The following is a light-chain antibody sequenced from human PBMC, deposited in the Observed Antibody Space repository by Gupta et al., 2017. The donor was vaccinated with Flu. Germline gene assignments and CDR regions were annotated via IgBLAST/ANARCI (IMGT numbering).Light chain of an antibody. CDR1: QGLVYSDGNTY. J-gene: IGKJ1*01. CDR2: LVS. Sequence: VTLGQPASISCRSSQGLVYSDGNTYLHWFQQRPGQSPRRLIYLVSRRESGVPDRISGSGSGTDFTLKISRVEAEDVGVYFCRQGAHWPWAFGQGTTVEIK. CDR3: RQGAHWPWA. V-gene: IGKV2-30*01.